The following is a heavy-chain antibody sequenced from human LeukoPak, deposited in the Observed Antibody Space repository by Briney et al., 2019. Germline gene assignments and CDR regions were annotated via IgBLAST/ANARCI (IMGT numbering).Heavy chain of an antibody. D-gene: IGHD3-3*01. V-gene: IGHV5-51*01. CDR1: GYSFINYW. Sequence: GESLKISCKGSGYSFINYWIGWVRQMPGKGLEWMGIIYPGDSDTRYSPSFQGQVTISADKSISTAYLQWSSLKASDTAMYYCAAGRYDFWSGYLDYWGQGTQVIVSP. J-gene: IGHJ4*02. CDR2: IYPGDSDT. CDR3: AAGRYDFWSGYLDY.